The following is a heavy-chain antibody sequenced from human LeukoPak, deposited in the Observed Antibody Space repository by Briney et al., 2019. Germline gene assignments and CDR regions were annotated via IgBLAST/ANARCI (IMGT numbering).Heavy chain of an antibody. V-gene: IGHV3-21*04. Sequence: GGSLRLSCATSGFTFNNYNMNWVRQAPGRALEWVSSITSSGTYIFYADSVKGRFTISRDNAKNSLYLQMNSLRAEDTALYHCARDLRDSGSDYWGQGTLVTVSS. D-gene: IGHD2-15*01. CDR2: ITSSGTYI. J-gene: IGHJ4*02. CDR3: ARDLRDSGSDY. CDR1: GFTFNNYN.